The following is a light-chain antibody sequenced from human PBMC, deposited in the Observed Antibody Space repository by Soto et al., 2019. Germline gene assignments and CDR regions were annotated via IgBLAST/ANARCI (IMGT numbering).Light chain of an antibody. Sequence: DIQMTQSPSTLSASVGDRVTITCRASQTITTWFAWYQQKPGKAPKLLIYKASSLESGVPSRFSGRGSGTEFTLTISSLQPNDVATYYCQQYNNYSPRTFGGGTKVEIK. V-gene: IGKV1-5*03. CDR1: QTITTW. J-gene: IGKJ4*01. CDR3: QQYNNYSPRT. CDR2: KAS.